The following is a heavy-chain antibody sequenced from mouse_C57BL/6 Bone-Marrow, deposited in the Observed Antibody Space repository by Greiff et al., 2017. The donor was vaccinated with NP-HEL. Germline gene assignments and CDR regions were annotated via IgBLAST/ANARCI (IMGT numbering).Heavy chain of an antibody. CDR3: ARDDYYEGIAY. Sequence: QVQLQQPGAELVMPGASVKLSCKASGYTFTSYWMHWVKQRPGQGLEWIGEIDPSDSYTNYNQKFKGKSTLTVDKSSSTAYMQLSSLTSEDSAVYYCARDDYYEGIAYWGQGTLVTVSA. CDR1: GYTFTSYW. V-gene: IGHV1-69*01. J-gene: IGHJ3*01. CDR2: IDPSDSYT. D-gene: IGHD2-3*01.